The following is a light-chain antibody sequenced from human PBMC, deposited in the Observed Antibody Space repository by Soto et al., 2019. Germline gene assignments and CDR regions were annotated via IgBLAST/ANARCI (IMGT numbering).Light chain of an antibody. CDR2: GAS. V-gene: IGKV3-15*01. Sequence: EIVLTQYPGTLSLSPGERATLSCGASQSVTSKLAWYQQKPGQAPRLLIYGASTRATGIPARFSGSGSGTEFTLTISSLQSEDFAVYYCQQYNNWPTITFGQGTRLEIK. CDR1: QSVTSK. J-gene: IGKJ5*01. CDR3: QQYNNWPTIT.